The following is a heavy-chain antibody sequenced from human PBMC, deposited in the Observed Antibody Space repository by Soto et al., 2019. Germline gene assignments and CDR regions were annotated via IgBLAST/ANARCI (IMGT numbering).Heavy chain of an antibody. CDR2: ISGSGGST. J-gene: IGHJ3*02. Sequence: GGSLRLFCGASGFTFSSYAMRRVRQALGKGLEWVSAISGSGGSTYYADSVKGRFTISRDNSKDTLYLQMNSRRAEDTAVYYCAKVLKWRWAYDAFDIWGEGTMLT. CDR3: AKVLKWRWAYDAFDI. D-gene: IGHD1-26*01. V-gene: IGHV3-23*01. CDR1: GFTFSSYA.